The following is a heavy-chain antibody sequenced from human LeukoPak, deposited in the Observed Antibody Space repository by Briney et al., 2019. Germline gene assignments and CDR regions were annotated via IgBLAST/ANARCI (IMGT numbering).Heavy chain of an antibody. Sequence: EASVKVSCKASGYTFTSYDINWVRQATGQGLEWMGWMNPNSGNTGYAQKFQGRVTITRNTSISTAYMELSSLRSEDTAVYYCARAYCSSTSCYRVAFDIWGQGTMVTVSS. D-gene: IGHD2-2*01. CDR3: ARAYCSSTSCYRVAFDI. CDR1: GYTFTSYD. V-gene: IGHV1-8*03. CDR2: MNPNSGNT. J-gene: IGHJ3*02.